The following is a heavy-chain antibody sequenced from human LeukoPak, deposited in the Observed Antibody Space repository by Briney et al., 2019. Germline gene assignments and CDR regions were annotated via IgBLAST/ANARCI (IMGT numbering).Heavy chain of an antibody. CDR3: AAPRRWELLVVDY. CDR1: GFTFSSYG. CDR2: ISYDGSDK. J-gene: IGHJ4*02. D-gene: IGHD1-26*01. Sequence: GGSLRLSCAASGFTFSSYGMHWVRQAPGKGLEWVAVISYDGSDKYYADSVKGRFTISRDNSKNTLYLQMNSLRAEDTAVYYCAAPRRWELLVVDYWGQGTLVTVSS. V-gene: IGHV3-30*03.